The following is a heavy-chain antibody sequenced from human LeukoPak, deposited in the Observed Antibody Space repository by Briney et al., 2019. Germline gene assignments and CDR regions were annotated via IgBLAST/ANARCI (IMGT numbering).Heavy chain of an antibody. CDR2: NNPNSGGT. Sequence: ASVKVSCKASGYTFTGYYTHWVRQSPGQGLEWMGWNNPNSGGTNYAQKFQGRVTMTRDTSISTAYMELSRLRSDDTAVYYCARAPAAGATRVDYWGQGTLVTVSS. CDR1: GYTFTGYY. J-gene: IGHJ4*02. CDR3: ARAPAAGATRVDY. V-gene: IGHV1-2*02. D-gene: IGHD6-13*01.